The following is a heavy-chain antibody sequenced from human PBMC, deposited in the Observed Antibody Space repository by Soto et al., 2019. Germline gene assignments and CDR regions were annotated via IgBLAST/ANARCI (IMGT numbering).Heavy chain of an antibody. J-gene: IGHJ6*02. CDR1: GGSFSGYY. CDR2: INHSGST. CDR3: ARGYCSSNSCLAHYGMDV. Sequence: SETLSLTCAVYGGSFSGYYWSWIRQPPGKGLGWIGEINHSGSTNYNPSLKSRVTISVDTSKNQFSLKLSSVTAADTAVYYCARGYCSSNSCLAHYGMDVWGQGTTVTVSS. D-gene: IGHD2-2*01. V-gene: IGHV4-34*01.